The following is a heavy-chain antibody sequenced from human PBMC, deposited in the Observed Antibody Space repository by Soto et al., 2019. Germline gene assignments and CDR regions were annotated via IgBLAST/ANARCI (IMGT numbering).Heavy chain of an antibody. CDR2: ISGSGGGT. J-gene: IGHJ4*02. CDR3: AKAHEITVFGILISSHYDC. V-gene: IGHV3-23*01. Sequence: GGSLRLSCAASGFIVSNYAMTWVRQAPGKGLEWVSAISGSGGGTYYEDSVKGRFTISRDNSKNTMYLQMSRLRADDTAVYYCAKAHEITVFGILISSHYDCWGPGTLVTVSS. D-gene: IGHD3-3*01. CDR1: GFIVSNYA.